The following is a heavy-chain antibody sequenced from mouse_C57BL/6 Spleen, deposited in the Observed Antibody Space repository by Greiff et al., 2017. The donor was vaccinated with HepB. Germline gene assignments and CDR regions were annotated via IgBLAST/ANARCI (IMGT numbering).Heavy chain of an antibody. CDR2: IWSGGST. J-gene: IGHJ4*01. Sequence: VKLMESGPGLVQPSQSLSITCTVSGFSLTSYGVHWVRQSPGKGLEWLGVIWSGGSTDYNAAFISRLSISKDNSKSQVFFKMNSLQADDTAIYYCARKGGVTDYYAMDYWGQGTSVTVSS. CDR3: ARKGGVTDYYAMDY. V-gene: IGHV2-2*01. D-gene: IGHD2-2*01. CDR1: GFSLTSYG.